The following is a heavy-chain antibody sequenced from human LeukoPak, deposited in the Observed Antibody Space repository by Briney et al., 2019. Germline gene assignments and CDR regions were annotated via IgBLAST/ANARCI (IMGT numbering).Heavy chain of an antibody. CDR3: SLGQAHGMDV. V-gene: IGHV3-74*01. Sequence: GGSLRLSCAASGFTFSSYWMHWVRHAPGKGLMWVSRINSDGTSTSYADSVKGRFTISRDNAKNTLYLQMNSLRAEDTAVYYCSLGQAHGMDVWGQGTTSPSP. J-gene: IGHJ6*02. CDR2: INSDGTST. CDR1: GFTFSSYW. D-gene: IGHD3-16*01.